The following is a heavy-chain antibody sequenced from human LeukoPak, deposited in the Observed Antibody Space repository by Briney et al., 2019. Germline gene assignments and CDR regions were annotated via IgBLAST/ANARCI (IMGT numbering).Heavy chain of an antibody. Sequence: PGGSLRLSCAASGFTLSSYTMNWVRQAPGKGLQWVSSISSSSSYIYYADSVKGRFTISRDNAKNSLYLQMNSLRAEDAAVYYCARERDYGWGSYRNNAFDIWGQGTMVTVSS. CDR1: GFTLSSYT. V-gene: IGHV3-21*01. J-gene: IGHJ3*02. CDR3: ARERDYGWGSYRNNAFDI. D-gene: IGHD3-16*02. CDR2: ISSSSSYI.